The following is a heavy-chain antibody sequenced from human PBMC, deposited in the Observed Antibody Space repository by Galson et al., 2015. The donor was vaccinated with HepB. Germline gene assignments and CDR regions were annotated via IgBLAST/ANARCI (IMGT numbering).Heavy chain of an antibody. CDR2: ISSSSSYV. V-gene: IGHV3-21*01. D-gene: IGHD2-8*02. Sequence: SLRLSCAASGFTFSSYSMNWVRQAPGKGLEWVSSISSSSSYVYYADSVKGRFTISRDNAKNSLYLQMNSLRAEDTAVYYCARGGDIVLVVYAVDYWGQGTLVTVSS. CDR1: GFTFSSYS. CDR3: ARGGDIVLVVYAVDY. J-gene: IGHJ4*02.